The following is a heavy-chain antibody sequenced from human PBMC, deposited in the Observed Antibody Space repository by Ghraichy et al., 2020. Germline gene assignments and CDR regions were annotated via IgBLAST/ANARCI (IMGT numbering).Heavy chain of an antibody. CDR1: GGSFSGYY. J-gene: IGHJ4*02. CDR3: AREPTGIAPEWGY. V-gene: IGHV4-34*01. CDR2: INHSGST. Sequence: SETLSLTCAVYGGSFSGYYWSWIRQPPGKGLEWIGEINHSGSTNYNPSLKSRVTISVDTSKNQFSLKLSSVTAADTAVYYCAREPTGIAPEWGYWGQGTLVTVSS. D-gene: IGHD6-13*01.